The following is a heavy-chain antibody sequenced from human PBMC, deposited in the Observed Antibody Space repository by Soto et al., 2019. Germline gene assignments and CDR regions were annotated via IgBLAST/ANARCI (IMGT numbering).Heavy chain of an antibody. CDR2: ISGSGGST. D-gene: IGHD3-3*01. Sequence: GGSLRLSCAASGFTFSNYAMSWVRQAPGKGLEWVSAISGSGGSTYYADSVKGRFTISRDNSKNTLYLQMNSLRAEDTAVYYCANLQTLTIFGVVKDYYGMDVWGQGTTVTVS. CDR3: ANLQTLTIFGVVKDYYGMDV. J-gene: IGHJ6*02. V-gene: IGHV3-23*01. CDR1: GFTFSNYA.